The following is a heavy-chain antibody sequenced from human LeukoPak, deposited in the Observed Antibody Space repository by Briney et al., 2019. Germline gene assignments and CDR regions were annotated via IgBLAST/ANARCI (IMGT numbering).Heavy chain of an antibody. CDR1: GGTFSGYA. CDR2: IIPIFGTA. D-gene: IGHD2-2*01. V-gene: IGHV1-69*05. Sequence: GASVKVSCKASGGTFSGYAISWVRQAPGQGLEWMGRIIPIFGTANYAQKFQGRVTITTDESTSTAYMELSSLRSEDTAVYYCARGCCSSTSPAFDYWGQGTLVTVSS. CDR3: ARGCCSSTSPAFDY. J-gene: IGHJ4*02.